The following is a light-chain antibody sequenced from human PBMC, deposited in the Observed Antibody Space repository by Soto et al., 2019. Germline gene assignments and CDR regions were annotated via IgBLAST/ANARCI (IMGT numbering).Light chain of an antibody. Sequence: DIVMTQSPDSLAVSLGERATINCKSSQSVLYSSNNKNYLAWYQQKPGQPPKLLIYWASTRESGVPDRFSGSGSRTDFTLTISSLQAEDVAVYYCQQYYSTLLYTFGQGTKLEIK. J-gene: IGKJ2*01. CDR1: QSVLYSSNNKNY. CDR2: WAS. CDR3: QQYYSTLLYT. V-gene: IGKV4-1*01.